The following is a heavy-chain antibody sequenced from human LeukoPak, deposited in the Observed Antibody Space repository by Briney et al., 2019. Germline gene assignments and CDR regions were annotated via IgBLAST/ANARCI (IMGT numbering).Heavy chain of an antibody. D-gene: IGHD5-18*01. V-gene: IGHV4-39*01. CDR1: GGSISSSSYY. CDR3: ASAEGGYSYGKSGYYYGMDV. CDR2: IYYSGST. Sequence: PETLSLTCTVSGGSISSSSYYWGWIRQPPGKGLEWIGSIYYSGSTYYNPSLKSRVTISVDTSKNQFSLKLSSVTAADTAVYYCASAEGGYSYGKSGYYYGMDVWGQGTTVTVSS. J-gene: IGHJ6*02.